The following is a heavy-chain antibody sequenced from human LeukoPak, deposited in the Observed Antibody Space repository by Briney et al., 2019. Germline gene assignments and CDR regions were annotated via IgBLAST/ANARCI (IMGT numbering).Heavy chain of an antibody. D-gene: IGHD2-21*01. Sequence: KPSQTLSLTCIVSGGSLSDGHYYWSWIRQPPGKGLEWIGYISDSGSTTYNPSLKSRLSMSVDTSKKQFSLKLSSVTGADTAIYFCATYNVDDNSFDYWGQGTLVAVSS. V-gene: IGHV4-30-4*01. CDR1: GGSLSDGHYY. J-gene: IGHJ4*02. CDR3: ATYNVDDNSFDY. CDR2: ISDSGST.